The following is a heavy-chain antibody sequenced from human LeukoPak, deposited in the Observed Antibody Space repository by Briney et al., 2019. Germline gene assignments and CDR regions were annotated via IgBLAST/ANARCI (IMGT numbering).Heavy chain of an antibody. CDR1: DGSISSYY. V-gene: IGHV4-59*07. D-gene: IGHD3-10*01. Sequence: SDTLSLTCTVSDGSISSYYWSWLRQPPGKGLEWIGYIYYSGSTNCNPSLKSRVTISVDTSKNQFSLNLSSVTAADTAVYYCARQGRYGGGYFDYWGQGTLVTVSS. CDR3: ARQGRYGGGYFDY. CDR2: IYYSGST. J-gene: IGHJ4*02.